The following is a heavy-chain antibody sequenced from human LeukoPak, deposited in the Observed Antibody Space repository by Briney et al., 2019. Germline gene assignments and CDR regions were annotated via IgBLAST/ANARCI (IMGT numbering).Heavy chain of an antibody. CDR2: MNPNSGNT. CDR3: ARVRLPSYYFDY. V-gene: IGHV1-8*01. Sequence: ASVKVSCKASGYTFTSYDINWVRQATGQGLEWMGWMNPNSGNTGYAQKFQGRVTMTRNTSISTAYMELSSLRSEDTAVYYCARVRLPSYYFDYWGQGTLVTVSP. D-gene: IGHD3-10*01. CDR1: GYTFTSYD. J-gene: IGHJ4*02.